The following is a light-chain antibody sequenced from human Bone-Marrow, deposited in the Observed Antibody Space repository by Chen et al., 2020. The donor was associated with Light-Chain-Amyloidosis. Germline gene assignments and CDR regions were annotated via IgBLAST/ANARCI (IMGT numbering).Light chain of an antibody. CDR3: QVWDSSSDHLV. J-gene: IGLJ2*01. CDR2: DDS. Sequence: SYVLTQPASVSVAPGQTARITCGGSNIGSKRVHWYQQKPGRAPVVVVYDDSDRPSGIPERFSGSNSGNTATLTISRVEAGDEADYYCQVWDSSSDHLVFGGGTKLTVL. CDR1: NIGSKR. V-gene: IGLV3-21*02.